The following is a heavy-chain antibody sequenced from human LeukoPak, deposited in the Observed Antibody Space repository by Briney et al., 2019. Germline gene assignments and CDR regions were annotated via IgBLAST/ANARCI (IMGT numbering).Heavy chain of an antibody. V-gene: IGHV4-39*01. CDR3: ARTYYYDSSGPDDAFDI. CDR1: GGSLSSSSYY. J-gene: IGHJ3*02. D-gene: IGHD3-22*01. CDR2: IYYSGST. Sequence: SETLSLTCTVSGGSLSSSSYYWGWIRQPPGKGLEWIGSIYYSGSTYYNPSLKSRVTISVDTSKNQFSLKLSSVTAADTAVYYRARTYYYDSSGPDDAFDIWGQGTMVTVSS.